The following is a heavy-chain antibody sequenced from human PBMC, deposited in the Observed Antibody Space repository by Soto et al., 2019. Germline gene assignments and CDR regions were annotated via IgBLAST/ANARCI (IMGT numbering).Heavy chain of an antibody. J-gene: IGHJ4*02. D-gene: IGHD3-22*01. Sequence: SVKVSCKASGGTFSSYAISWVRQAPGQGLEWMGGIIPIFGTANYAQKFQGRVTITADKSTSTAYMELSSLRSEDTAVYYCARARNYYDSSGYYDYWGQGTLVTVSS. CDR1: GGTFSSYA. V-gene: IGHV1-69*06. CDR2: IIPIFGTA. CDR3: ARARNYYDSSGYYDY.